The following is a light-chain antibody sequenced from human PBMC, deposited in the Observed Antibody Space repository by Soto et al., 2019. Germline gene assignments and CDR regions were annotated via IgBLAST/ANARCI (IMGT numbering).Light chain of an antibody. V-gene: IGLV2-11*01. CDR3: CSYAGSYSVV. Sequence: QSALTQPRSVSGSPGRSVTISCTGTSSDVGGYNYVSWYQHHPGKAPKLMIYGVSKRPSGVPDRFSGSKSGNTASLTISGLQADDEADYYCCSYAGSYSVVLGGGTKVTVL. CDR1: SSDVGGYNY. J-gene: IGLJ3*02. CDR2: GVS.